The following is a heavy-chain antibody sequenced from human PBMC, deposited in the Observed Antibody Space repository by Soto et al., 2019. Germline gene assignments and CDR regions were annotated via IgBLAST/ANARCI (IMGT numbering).Heavy chain of an antibody. CDR1: GYTLTELS. V-gene: IGHV1-24*01. Sequence: GASVKVSCKVSGYTLTELSMHWVRQAPGKGLEWMGGFDPEDGETIYAQKFQGRVTMTEDTSTDTAYMELSSLRSEDTAVYYCATYLDYSSILAYWGQRTSVTVSS. D-gene: IGHD6-13*01. J-gene: IGHJ4*02. CDR2: FDPEDGET. CDR3: ATYLDYSSILAY.